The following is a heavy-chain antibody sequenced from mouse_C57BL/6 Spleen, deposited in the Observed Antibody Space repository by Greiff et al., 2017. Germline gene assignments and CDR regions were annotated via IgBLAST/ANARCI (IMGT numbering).Heavy chain of an antibody. V-gene: IGHV1-7*01. Sequence: VKLVESGAELAKPGASVKLSCKASGYTFTSYGMNWVKQRPGQGLEWIGYINPSSGYTKYNQKFKDKATLTADNTSSTAYMQLSSLTYADSAVYYCSRDAMDYWGQGTSVTVSS. J-gene: IGHJ4*01. CDR3: SRDAMDY. CDR1: GYTFTSYG. CDR2: INPSSGYT.